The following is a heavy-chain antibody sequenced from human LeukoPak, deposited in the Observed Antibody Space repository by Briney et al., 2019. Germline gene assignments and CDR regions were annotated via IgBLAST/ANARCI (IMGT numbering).Heavy chain of an antibody. Sequence: SETLSLTCTVSGDSISSGAYYWSWIRQHPGKGLEWIGYIYYSGSTYYNPSLKSRVTVSLDTSKNQFSLYLSSVTAADTAVYYCARREQTAGYFQHWGQGTLVTASS. CDR2: IYYSGST. V-gene: IGHV4-31*03. J-gene: IGHJ1*01. CDR1: GDSISSGAYY. CDR3: ARREQTAGYFQH. D-gene: IGHD1/OR15-1a*01.